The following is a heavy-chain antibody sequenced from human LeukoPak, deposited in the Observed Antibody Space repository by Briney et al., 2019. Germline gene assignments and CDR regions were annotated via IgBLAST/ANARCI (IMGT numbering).Heavy chain of an antibody. CDR2: IYHSGST. V-gene: IGHV4-34*01. CDR1: GGSFSGYY. J-gene: IGHJ6*02. CDR3: ARGRDERSMDV. Sequence: PSETLSLTCAVYGGSFSGYYWSWIRQPPGKGLEWIGEIYHSGSTNYNPSLKSRVTISVDTSKNQFSLKLSSVAAAYTALYYCARGRDERSMDVWGQGTTVTVSS.